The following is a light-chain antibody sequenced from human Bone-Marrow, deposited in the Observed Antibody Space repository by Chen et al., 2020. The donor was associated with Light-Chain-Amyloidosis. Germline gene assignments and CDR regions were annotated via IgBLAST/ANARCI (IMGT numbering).Light chain of an antibody. V-gene: IGLV3-21*02. CDR3: QVWDRSSDRPV. J-gene: IGLJ3*02. CDR1: NIGSTG. CDR2: DDS. Sequence: SYVLTQPSSVSAAPGQTATIPCGGNNIGSTGVHWYQQPPGQAPLLVVYDDSARPSGIPERLSGSNSGNTATLTISRVEAGDEADYYCQVWDRSSDRPVFGGGTKLTVL.